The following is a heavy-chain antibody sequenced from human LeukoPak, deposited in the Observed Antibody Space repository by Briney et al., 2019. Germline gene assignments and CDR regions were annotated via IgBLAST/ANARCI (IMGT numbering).Heavy chain of an antibody. CDR2: IYYSGTT. J-gene: IGHJ6*03. Sequence: SETLSLTCTVSGGSISTSTYYWGWIRQPPGKGLEWIATIYYSGTTYYNPSLKSRVTISVDTSKNQFSLKLSSVTAADTAVYYCARGYCSGGSCYSYYYYNYMDVWGKGTTVTVSS. V-gene: IGHV4-39*07. CDR3: ARGYCSGGSCYSYYYYNYMDV. CDR1: GGSISTSTYY. D-gene: IGHD2-15*01.